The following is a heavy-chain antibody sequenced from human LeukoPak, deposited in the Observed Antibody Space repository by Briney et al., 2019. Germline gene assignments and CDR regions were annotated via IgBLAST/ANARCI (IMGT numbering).Heavy chain of an antibody. D-gene: IGHD3-10*01. CDR1: GGSISSYY. CDR2: IYYSRST. J-gene: IGHJ6*02. Sequence: ASETLSLTCTVSGGSISSYYWSWIRQPPGKGLEWIGYIYYSRSTNYNPSLKSRVTISVDTSKNQFSLKLSSVTAADTAVYYCARSDMVRGVINYYYYGMDVWGQGTTVTVSS. V-gene: IGHV4-59*08. CDR3: ARSDMVRGVINYYYYGMDV.